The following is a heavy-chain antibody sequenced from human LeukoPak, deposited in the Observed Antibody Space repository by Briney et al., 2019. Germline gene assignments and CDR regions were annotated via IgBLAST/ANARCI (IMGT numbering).Heavy chain of an antibody. D-gene: IGHD6-25*01. V-gene: IGHV3-73*01. J-gene: IGHJ6*04. CDR1: GLTFSVSA. Sequence: GGSLRLSCSASGLTFSVSAIHWVRQASGKGLEWVGRIKTKADNYATAYAASVKGRFTISRDESTNTAYLQMNSLKTEDTAVYYCTHPAYYYNVDVWGKGTTVTASS. CDR2: IKTKADNYAT. CDR3: THPAYYYNVDV.